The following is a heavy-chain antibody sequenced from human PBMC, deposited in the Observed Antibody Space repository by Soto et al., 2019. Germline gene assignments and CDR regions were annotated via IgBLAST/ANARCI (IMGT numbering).Heavy chain of an antibody. CDR2: IIPIFGTA. Sequence: QVQLVQSGAEVKKPGSSVKVSCKASGGTFSSYAISWVRQAPGQGLEWMGGIIPIFGTANYAQKFQGRVTITADKFTSTVYMELSSLRSEDTAVYYCAKDYYDSSGYYRGHWFEPWGQGTMVTDTS. D-gene: IGHD3-22*01. CDR1: GGTFSSYA. V-gene: IGHV1-69*06. CDR3: AKDYYDSSGYYRGHWFEP. J-gene: IGHJ5*02.